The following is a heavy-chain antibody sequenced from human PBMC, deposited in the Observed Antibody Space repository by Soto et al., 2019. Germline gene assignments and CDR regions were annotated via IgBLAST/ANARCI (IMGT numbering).Heavy chain of an antibody. D-gene: IGHD3-22*01. J-gene: IGHJ5*02. Sequence: SETLSLTCTVSGGSISSYYWSWIRQPPGKGLEWIGYIYYSGSTNYNPSLKSRLTITKDTSKNQVVLTMTNMDLVDTATYYCAHSLIGYYYDSSGSNWFDPWGQGTLVTVSS. V-gene: IGHV4-59*01. CDR2: IYYSGST. CDR3: AHSLIGYYYDSSGSNWFDP. CDR1: GGSISSYY.